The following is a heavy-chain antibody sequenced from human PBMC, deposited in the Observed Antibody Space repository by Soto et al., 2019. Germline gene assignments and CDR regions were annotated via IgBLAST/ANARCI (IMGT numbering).Heavy chain of an antibody. CDR1: GYTFTSYD. V-gene: IGHV1-8*01. CDR2: MNPNSGNT. D-gene: IGHD5-12*01. J-gene: IGHJ5*02. CDR3: ARGPQGYSGYDYWFDP. Sequence: ASVKVSCKASGYTFTSYDINWVRQATGQGLEWMGWMNPNSGNTGYAQKFQGRVTMTRNTSISTAYMELSSLRSEDTAVYYCARGPQGYSGYDYWFDPWGQGTLVTVSS.